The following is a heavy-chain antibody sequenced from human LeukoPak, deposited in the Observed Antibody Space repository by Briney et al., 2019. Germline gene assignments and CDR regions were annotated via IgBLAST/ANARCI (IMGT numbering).Heavy chain of an antibody. Sequence: SETLSLTCTVSGYSISSDYYWGWIRQPPGKGLEWIGSIYYSVTTYYNPSLKGRVTISVDTSKNQFSLKLNSVTAADTAVYYCARDRLRWPKIDYWGQGTLVTVSS. D-gene: IGHD4-23*01. CDR2: IYYSVTT. V-gene: IGHV4-38-2*02. CDR3: ARDRLRWPKIDY. CDR1: GYSISSDYY. J-gene: IGHJ4*02.